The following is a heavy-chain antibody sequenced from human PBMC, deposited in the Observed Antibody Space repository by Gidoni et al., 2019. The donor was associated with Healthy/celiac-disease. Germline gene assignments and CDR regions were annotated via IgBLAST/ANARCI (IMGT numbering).Heavy chain of an antibody. J-gene: IGHJ4*02. CDR2: ISAYNGNT. D-gene: IGHD2-2*01. CDR1: GYTFTSYG. Sequence: QVQLVQSGAEVKKPGASVKVSCKASGYTFTSYGISWVRQAPGQGLEWMGWISAYNGNTNYAQKLQGRVTMTTDTSTSTAYMELRSLRSDDTAVYYCARAGPGLGYCSSTSCYVKLNQFDYWGQGTLVTVSS. CDR3: ARAGPGLGYCSSTSCYVKLNQFDY. V-gene: IGHV1-18*01.